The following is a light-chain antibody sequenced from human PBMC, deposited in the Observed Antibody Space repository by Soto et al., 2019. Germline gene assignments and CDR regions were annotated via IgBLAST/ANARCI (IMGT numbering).Light chain of an antibody. Sequence: EIHMTQSQSSLPASLGDRISITSRASQSIGTYLSWYQQKPGKAPKLLIYGASNLQSGVPSRFSGSGSETGFTLTISSLQPEDFATYYCQQSYSAPRTFGQGSKVDVK. CDR3: QQSYSAPRT. V-gene: IGKV1-39*01. CDR2: GAS. CDR1: QSIGTY. J-gene: IGKJ2*01.